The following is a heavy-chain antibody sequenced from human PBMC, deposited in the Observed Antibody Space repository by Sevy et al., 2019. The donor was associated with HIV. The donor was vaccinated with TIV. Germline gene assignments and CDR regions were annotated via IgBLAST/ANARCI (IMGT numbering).Heavy chain of an antibody. D-gene: IGHD2-2*01. Sequence: GGSLRLSCAASGFTFSSYDMHWVRQPTGKGLEWVSSIGTAGDTYYPGSVKGRFTISREKSKNSLYLQMNSVRAGDTAVYYCARGGDIVVVPAVWGYMDVWGKGTTVTVSS. CDR2: IGTAGDT. CDR1: GFTFSSYD. CDR3: ARGGDIVVVPAVWGYMDV. V-gene: IGHV3-13*01. J-gene: IGHJ6*03.